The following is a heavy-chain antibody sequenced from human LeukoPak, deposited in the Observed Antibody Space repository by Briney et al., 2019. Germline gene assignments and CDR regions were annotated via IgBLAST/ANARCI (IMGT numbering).Heavy chain of an antibody. J-gene: IGHJ6*04. D-gene: IGHD4-23*01. CDR3: ARGLEATGYGGNRVGWFDP. CDR1: GGSISSSSYY. V-gene: IGHV4-39*07. Sequence: SETLSLTCTVSGGSISSSSYYWGWIRQPPGKGLEWIGSIYYSGSTYYNPSLKSRVTISVDTSKNQFSLKLSSVTAADTAVYYCARGLEATGYGGNRVGWFDPWGKGTTVTVSS. CDR2: IYYSGST.